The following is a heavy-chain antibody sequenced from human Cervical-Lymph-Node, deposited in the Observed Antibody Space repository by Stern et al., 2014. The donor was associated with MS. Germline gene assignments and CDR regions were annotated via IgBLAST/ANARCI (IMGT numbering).Heavy chain of an antibody. CDR3: ARIKDPWLTSDY. CDR1: GFTFSSYG. CDR2: IWYDGSNK. J-gene: IGHJ4*02. V-gene: IGHV3-33*01. D-gene: IGHD6-19*01. Sequence: QVQLVQSGGGVVQPGRSLRLSCAASGFTFSSYGMHWVRQAPGKGLEWVAVIWYDGSNKYYADSVKGRFTISRDNSKNTLYLQMNSLRAEDTAVYYCARIKDPWLTSDYWGQGTLVTVSS.